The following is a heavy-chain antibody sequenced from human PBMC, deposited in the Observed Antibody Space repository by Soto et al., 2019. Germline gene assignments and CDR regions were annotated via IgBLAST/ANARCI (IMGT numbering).Heavy chain of an antibody. D-gene: IGHD3-22*01. CDR2: ILPIFGTA. CDR1: GGTFSSYA. J-gene: IGHJ4*02. V-gene: IGHV1-69*01. CDR3: AREGASGSHIGY. Sequence: QVQLVQSGAEVKKPGSSVKVSCKASGGTFSSYAISWVRQAPGQGLEWMGGILPIFGTANYAQKFQGRVTITADESTSTAYMELSSLRSEDTDVYYCAREGASGSHIGYWGQGTLVTVSS.